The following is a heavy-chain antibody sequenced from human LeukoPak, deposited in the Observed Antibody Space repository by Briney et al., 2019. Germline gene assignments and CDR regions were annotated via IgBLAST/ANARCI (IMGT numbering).Heavy chain of an antibody. CDR3: ARDHLTTIVGATYYYYGMDV. J-gene: IGHJ6*02. Sequence: GASVKVSCKASGYTFTSYYMHWVRQAPGQGLEWMGIINPSGGSTSYAQKFQGRVTMTRDTSTSTVYMELSSLRSEDTAVYYCARDHLTTIVGATYYYYGMDVWGQGTTVTVSS. CDR1: GYTFTSYY. CDR2: INPSGGST. V-gene: IGHV1-46*01. D-gene: IGHD1-26*01.